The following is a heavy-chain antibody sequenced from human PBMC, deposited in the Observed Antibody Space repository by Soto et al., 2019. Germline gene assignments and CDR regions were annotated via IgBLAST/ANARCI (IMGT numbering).Heavy chain of an antibody. Sequence: SETLSLTCTVSGGSISSGGYYWSWIRQHPGKGLEWIGYIYYSGSTYYNPSLKSRVTISVDTSKNQFSLKLSSVTAADTAVYYCARATPTNTNYDYWGQGTLVTVSS. CDR3: ARATPTNTNYDY. J-gene: IGHJ4*02. CDR1: GGSISSGGYY. V-gene: IGHV4-31*03. CDR2: IYYSGST. D-gene: IGHD2-2*01.